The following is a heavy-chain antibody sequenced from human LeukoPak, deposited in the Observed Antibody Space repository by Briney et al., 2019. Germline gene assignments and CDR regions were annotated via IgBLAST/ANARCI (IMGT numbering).Heavy chain of an antibody. J-gene: IGHJ4*02. CDR3: APTRLGGSSGYQIDY. Sequence: ASVKVSCKASGGTFSSYAISWVRQAPGQGLEWMGGIIPIFGTANYAQKFQGRVTITADESTSTAYMELSSLRSEDTAVYYCAPTRLGGSSGYQIDYWGQGVLVTVSS. D-gene: IGHD6-19*01. CDR1: GGTFSSYA. CDR2: IIPIFGTA. V-gene: IGHV1-69*13.